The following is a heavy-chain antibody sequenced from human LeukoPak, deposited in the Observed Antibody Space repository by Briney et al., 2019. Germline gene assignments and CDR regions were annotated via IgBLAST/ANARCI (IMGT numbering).Heavy chain of an antibody. J-gene: IGHJ3*02. Sequence: ASVKVSCKASGGTFSSYAISWVRQARGQGLEWMGRIIPIFGIANYAQKFQGRVTITADKSTSTAYMELSSLRSEDTAVYYCVVVAATGDAFDIWGQGTMVTVSS. V-gene: IGHV1-69*04. D-gene: IGHD2-15*01. CDR3: VVVAATGDAFDI. CDR1: GGTFSSYA. CDR2: IIPIFGIA.